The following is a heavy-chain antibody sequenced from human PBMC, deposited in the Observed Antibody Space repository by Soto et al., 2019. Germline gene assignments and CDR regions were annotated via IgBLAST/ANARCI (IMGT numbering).Heavy chain of an antibody. Sequence: GGSLRLSCAASGFTFSSYGMHWVRQAPGKGLEWVAVIWYDGSNKYYADSVKGRFTISRDNSKNTLYLQMNSLRAEDTAVYYCASFEYSSSSNYYYYGMDVWGQGTTVTVSS. J-gene: IGHJ6*02. CDR3: ASFEYSSSSNYYYYGMDV. CDR1: GFTFSSYG. CDR2: IWYDGSNK. V-gene: IGHV3-33*01. D-gene: IGHD6-6*01.